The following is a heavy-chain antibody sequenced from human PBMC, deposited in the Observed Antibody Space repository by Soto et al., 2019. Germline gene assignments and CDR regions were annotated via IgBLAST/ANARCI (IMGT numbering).Heavy chain of an antibody. V-gene: IGHV1-18*01. J-gene: IGHJ4*02. Sequence: QIQLLQSGAEVKKPGASVKVSCKASGYIFTSQGIIWVRQAPGQGLEWMGWISTYNGNPNYAQTLQGRVTMTTNTSTTTAFLELRSLTSDDTAVYYCARGRTRALDYWGQGTPVIVSS. D-gene: IGHD1-7*01. CDR2: ISTYNGNP. CDR3: ARGRTRALDY. CDR1: GYIFTSQG.